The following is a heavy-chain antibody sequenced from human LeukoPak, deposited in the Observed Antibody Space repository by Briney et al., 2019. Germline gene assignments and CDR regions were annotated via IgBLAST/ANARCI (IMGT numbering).Heavy chain of an antibody. CDR2: IYYSGST. CDR3: ARAPIPYYYGSGKPRYYYYYMDV. J-gene: IGHJ6*03. CDR1: GGSISSSYS. D-gene: IGHD3-10*01. V-gene: IGHV4-61*01. Sequence: SETLSLTCTVSGGSISSSYSWGWIRQPPGKGLEWIGYIYYSGSTNYNPSLKSRVTISVDTSKNQFSLKLSSVTAADTAVYYCARAPIPYYYGSGKPRYYYYYMDVWGKGTTVTISS.